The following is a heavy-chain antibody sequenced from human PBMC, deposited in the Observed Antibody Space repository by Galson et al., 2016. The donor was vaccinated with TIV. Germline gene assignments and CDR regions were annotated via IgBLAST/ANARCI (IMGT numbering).Heavy chain of an antibody. Sequence: RLSCAASGFTFGSYGMHWVRQAPGKGLEWVAFIWYDGSDKNYGDSVKGRFTISRDNSKNTLYLQMNRLRAEDTAVYYCARVFADYCVDYWGQGTLVTVSS. CDR3: ARVFADYCVDY. D-gene: IGHD3-16*01. J-gene: IGHJ4*02. CDR2: IWYDGSDK. CDR1: GFTFGSYG. V-gene: IGHV3-33*08.